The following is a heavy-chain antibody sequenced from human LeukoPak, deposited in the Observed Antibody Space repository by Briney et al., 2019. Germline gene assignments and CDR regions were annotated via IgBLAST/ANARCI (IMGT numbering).Heavy chain of an antibody. D-gene: IGHD6-6*01. CDR1: GFTFSTYW. CDR2: IKQDGSMK. J-gene: IGHJ4*02. V-gene: IGHV3-7*01. Sequence: GGSLRLSCAASGFTFSTYWMSWVRQAPGKGLEWVANIKQDGSMKGYVDSVKGRFTISRDNAKNSLYLQMNSLRADDTAVYFCAMIEQVVSNVEGGYWGQGTLVTVSS. CDR3: AMIEQVVSNVEGGY.